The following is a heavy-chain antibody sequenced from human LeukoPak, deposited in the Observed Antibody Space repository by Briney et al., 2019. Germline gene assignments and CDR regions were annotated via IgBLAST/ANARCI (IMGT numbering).Heavy chain of an antibody. CDR3: AKAVAAAGTGGYL. J-gene: IGHJ4*02. Sequence: GGSLRLSCVASGFTFSSRDWMTWVRQAPGKGLEWVANIKQDGSEKNYVDSVKGRFTISRDNAKNSVDLQMNSLRVEDTAVYYCAKAVAAAGTGGYLWGQGTLVTVSS. V-gene: IGHV3-7*01. CDR2: IKQDGSEK. CDR1: GFTFSSRDW. D-gene: IGHD6-13*01.